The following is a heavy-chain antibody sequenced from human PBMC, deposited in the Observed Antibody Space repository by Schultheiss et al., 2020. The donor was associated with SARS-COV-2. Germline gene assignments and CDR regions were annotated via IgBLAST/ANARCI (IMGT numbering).Heavy chain of an antibody. D-gene: IGHD6-13*01. V-gene: IGHV1-69*13. CDR2: IIPIFGTA. CDR3: AILVSSSRGFDY. Sequence: SVKVSCKASGYTFTGYYMHWVRQAPGQGLEWMGGIIPIFGTANYAQKFQGRVTITADESTSTAYMELSSLRSEDTAVYYCAILVSSSRGFDYWGQGTLVTVSS. J-gene: IGHJ4*02. CDR1: GYTFTGYY.